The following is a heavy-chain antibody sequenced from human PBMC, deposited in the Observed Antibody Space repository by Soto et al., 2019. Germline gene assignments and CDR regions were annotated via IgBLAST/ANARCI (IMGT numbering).Heavy chain of an antibody. CDR3: ARARGSPYGMDV. D-gene: IGHD2-15*01. CDR2: INSDGSST. J-gene: IGHJ6*02. CDR1: GFTFSSYW. V-gene: IGHV3-74*01. Sequence: PVGSLRLSCAASGFTFSSYWMHWVRQAPGKGLVWVSRINSDGSSTSYADSVKGRFTISRDNAKNTLYLQMNSLRAEDTAVYYCARARGSPYGMDVWGQGTTVTVSS.